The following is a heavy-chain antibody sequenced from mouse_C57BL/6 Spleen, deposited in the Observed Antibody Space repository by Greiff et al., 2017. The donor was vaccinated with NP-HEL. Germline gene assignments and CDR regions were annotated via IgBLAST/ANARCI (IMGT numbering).Heavy chain of an antibody. CDR3: AAFLLYDNYVGY. CDR1: GFTFSSYA. J-gene: IGHJ2*01. Sequence: EVQLVESGGGLVKPGGSLKLSCAASGFTFSSYAMSWVRQTPEKRLEWVATISDGGSYTYYPDNVKGRFTISRDNDKNNLYLQMSHLKSEDTAMYYCAAFLLYDNYVGYWGQGTTLTVSS. CDR2: ISDGGSYT. D-gene: IGHD2-1*01. V-gene: IGHV5-4*01.